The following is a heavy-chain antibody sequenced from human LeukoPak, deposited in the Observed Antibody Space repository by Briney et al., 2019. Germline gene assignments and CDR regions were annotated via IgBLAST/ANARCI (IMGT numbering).Heavy chain of an antibody. V-gene: IGHV3-48*03. CDR2: IDRVPSIL. CDR3: ARSAVSGSDSYFDS. J-gene: IGHJ4*02. CDR1: GFAFNIYQ. D-gene: IGHD5-12*01. Sequence: GGSLRLSCEASGFAFNIYQMNWARQAPGKGLEWVSSIDRVPSILYYADSVRGRFTISRDNAAMYLQMNSLRPDDTAVYYCARSAVSGSDSYFDSWGQGTLVTVSS.